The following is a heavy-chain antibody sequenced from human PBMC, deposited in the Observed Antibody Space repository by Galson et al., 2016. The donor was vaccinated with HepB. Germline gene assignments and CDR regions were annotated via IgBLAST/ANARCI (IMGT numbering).Heavy chain of an antibody. J-gene: IGHJ3*02. CDR1: GFTFTNYG. D-gene: IGHD6-19*01. CDR2: ISFAESKE. Sequence: SLRLSCAGSGFTFTNYGMHWVRQAPGKGLEWVAVISFAESKEFYADSVKGRFSISRDSSATTVYLQMNSLRAEDTAIYYCAKISLGGYSSGWGGSFDIWGQGTKVTVSS. V-gene: IGHV3-30*18. CDR3: AKISLGGYSSGWGGSFDI.